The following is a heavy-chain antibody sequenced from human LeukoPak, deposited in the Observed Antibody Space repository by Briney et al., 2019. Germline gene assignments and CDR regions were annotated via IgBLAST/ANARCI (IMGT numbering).Heavy chain of an antibody. CDR1: GYTFTSYD. D-gene: IGHD2-15*01. Sequence: GASVKVSCKASGYTFTSYDINWVRQAPGQGLEWMGWINPNSGGTNYAQKFQGRVTMTRDTSISTAYMELSRLRSDDTAVYYCARGDIPGYWGQGTLVTVSS. CDR2: INPNSGGT. J-gene: IGHJ4*02. CDR3: ARGDIPGY. V-gene: IGHV1-2*02.